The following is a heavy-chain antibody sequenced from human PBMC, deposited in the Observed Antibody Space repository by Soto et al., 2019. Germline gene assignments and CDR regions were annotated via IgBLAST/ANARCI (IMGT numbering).Heavy chain of an antibody. V-gene: IGHV3-9*01. Sequence: GGSLRLSCAASGFTFDDYAMHWVRQAPGKGLEWVSGISWNSGSIGYADSVKGRFTISRDNAKNSLYLQMNSLRAEDTALYYCAKAICSGGSCWHLFDYWGQGTLVTVSS. CDR3: AKAICSGGSCWHLFDY. CDR2: ISWNSGSI. D-gene: IGHD2-15*01. CDR1: GFTFDDYA. J-gene: IGHJ4*02.